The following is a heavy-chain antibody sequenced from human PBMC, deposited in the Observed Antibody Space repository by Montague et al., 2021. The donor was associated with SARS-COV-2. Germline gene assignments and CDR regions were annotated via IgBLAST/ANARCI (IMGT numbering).Heavy chain of an antibody. CDR1: GGSIVTGDYY. CDR3: VREYTGSSQAS. Sequence: SETLSLTCSVSGGSIVTGDYYWAWSRPPPGKGLEWIGSIFHSGTTYYAPSLRGRVTISVDTSKNQFSLKLNSVTAADTAFYYCVREYTGSSQASWGQGTLVTVSS. CDR2: IFHSGTT. D-gene: IGHD6-6*01. J-gene: IGHJ5*02. V-gene: IGHV4-39*02.